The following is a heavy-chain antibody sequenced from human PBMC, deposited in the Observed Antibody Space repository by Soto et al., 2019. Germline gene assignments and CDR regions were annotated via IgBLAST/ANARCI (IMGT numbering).Heavy chain of an antibody. Sequence: GGSLRLSCAASGFSFSGYGMHWVRQAPGKGLEWVAVTRHDGSNTYYADSVRGRFTISRDNSKKTLYLQMNSLRAEDTAVYYCARDGVGATTYFGYFDYWGQGTLVTVSS. V-gene: IGHV3-33*01. J-gene: IGHJ4*02. D-gene: IGHD1-26*01. CDR1: GFSFSGYG. CDR3: ARDGVGATTYFGYFDY. CDR2: TRHDGSNT.